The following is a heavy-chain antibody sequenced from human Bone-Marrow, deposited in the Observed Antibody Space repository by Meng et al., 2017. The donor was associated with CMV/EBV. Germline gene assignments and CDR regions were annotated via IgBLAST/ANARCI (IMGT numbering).Heavy chain of an antibody. J-gene: IGHJ6*02. CDR2: IKQDGSEK. Sequence: GESLKISCVTSGFTFSSYWMSWVRQAPGKGLEWVANIKQDGSEKYYVDSVKGRFTISRDNAKNSLYLQMNSLRAEDTAVYYCARDSYDFWSGYYGGYYGMYVWGQGTTVTVSS. CDR1: GFTFSSYW. CDR3: ARDSYDFWSGYYGGYYGMYV. D-gene: IGHD3-3*01. V-gene: IGHV3-7*01.